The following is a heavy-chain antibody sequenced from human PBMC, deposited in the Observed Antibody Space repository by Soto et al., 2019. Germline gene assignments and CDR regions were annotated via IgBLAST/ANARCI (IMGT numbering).Heavy chain of an antibody. CDR1: RFTFSSYA. CDR3: ARDRGYNPSYFDY. V-gene: IGHV3-30-3*01. CDR2: VSYDGSNK. D-gene: IGHD5-12*01. Sequence: QVQLVESGGGVAQPGRSLRLSCAASRFTFSSYAMHWVRQAPGKGLEWVAVVSYDGSNKYYADSVKGRFTISRDNSENTLSLQMNNLTPEDTAVYYCARDRGYNPSYFDYWGQGTLVIVSS. J-gene: IGHJ4*02.